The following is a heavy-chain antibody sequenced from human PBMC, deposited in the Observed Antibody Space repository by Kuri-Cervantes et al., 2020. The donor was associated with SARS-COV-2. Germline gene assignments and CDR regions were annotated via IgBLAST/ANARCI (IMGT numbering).Heavy chain of an antibody. Sequence: SVKVSCKASGYTFASYYMHWVRQAPGQGLEWMGGIIPIFGIANYAQKFQGRVTITADKSTSTAYMELSSLRSEDTAVYYCARDRRIVVVPAARMGGWYYGMDVWGQGTTVTVSS. V-gene: IGHV1-69*10. CDR2: IIPIFGIA. CDR3: ARDRRIVVVPAARMGGWYYGMDV. D-gene: IGHD2-2*01. CDR1: GYTFASYY. J-gene: IGHJ6*02.